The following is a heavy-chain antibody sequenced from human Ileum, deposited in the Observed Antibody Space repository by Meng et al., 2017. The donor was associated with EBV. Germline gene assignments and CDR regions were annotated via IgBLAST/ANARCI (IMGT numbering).Heavy chain of an antibody. CDR1: GGSSNTEYW. V-gene: IGHV4-4*02. CDR3: ARGVDYHWGY. D-gene: IGHD3-16*01. CDR2: IHHSGIT. J-gene: IGHJ4*02. Sequence: VPLQESGPGLVNPSGTLSLIRAFSGGSSNTEYWWRWVRQSPGEGLEWIGEIHHSGITNYNASLRSRVDLSIDKSKNQVSFNLRSATAADTAVYYCARGVDYHWGYWGQGSLVTVSS.